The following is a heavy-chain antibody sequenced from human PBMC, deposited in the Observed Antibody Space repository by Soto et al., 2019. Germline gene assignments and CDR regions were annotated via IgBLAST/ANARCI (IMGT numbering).Heavy chain of an antibody. Sequence: QVQLVQSGAEVKKPGSSVKVSCKASGGTFSSYAISWVRQAPGQGLEWMGGIIPISDTTNYAQKFQGRVTITADESTSTADMELSSLRSEETAVYYCARSQGRSTNLTISYDYYYGMDVWGQGTAVTVSS. CDR3: ARSQGRSTNLTISYDYYYGMDV. D-gene: IGHD1-26*01. J-gene: IGHJ6*02. CDR1: GGTFSSYA. CDR2: IIPISDTT. V-gene: IGHV1-69*01.